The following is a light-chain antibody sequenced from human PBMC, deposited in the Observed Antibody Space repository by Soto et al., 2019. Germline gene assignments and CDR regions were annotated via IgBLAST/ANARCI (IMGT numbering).Light chain of an antibody. Sequence: TQSPSALSASVGDRVTITCQASQDISSALAWYQQKPGQAPRLLVYDASYRATGIPARFSGSRSGTDFTLTISSLEPEDFAVYYCHQRSDWLPFGGGTKVDIK. V-gene: IGKV3-11*01. J-gene: IGKJ4*01. CDR3: HQRSDWLP. CDR2: DAS. CDR1: QDISSA.